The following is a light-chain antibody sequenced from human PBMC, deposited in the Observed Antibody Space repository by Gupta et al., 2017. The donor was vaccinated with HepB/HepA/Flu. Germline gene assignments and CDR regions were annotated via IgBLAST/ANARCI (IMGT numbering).Light chain of an antibody. J-gene: IGLJ1*01. CDR1: SSDVGDYDF. Sequence: SALTQPASVSGSPGQSIPISCTGTSSDVGDYDFVSWYQQHPDKPPKLIIYDVTNRPSGVSIRFSGSKSGNTASLTISGLQAEDEADYYCSSYTSIATYVFGTGTKVTVL. V-gene: IGLV2-14*03. CDR3: SSYTSIATYV. CDR2: DVT.